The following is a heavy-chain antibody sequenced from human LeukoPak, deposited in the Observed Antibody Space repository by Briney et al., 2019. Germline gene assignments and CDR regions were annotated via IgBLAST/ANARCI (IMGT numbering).Heavy chain of an antibody. V-gene: IGHV1-69*10. CDR1: GGTFSSYA. CDR2: IIPIFGIA. Sequence: SVKVSCKASGGTFSSYAISWVRQAPGQGLEWRGGIIPIFGIANYAQKFQGRVTITADKSTSTAYMELSSLRSEDTAVYYCARGCYYYGSGSYCLYGMDVWGQGTTVTVSS. D-gene: IGHD3-10*01. J-gene: IGHJ6*02. CDR3: ARGCYYYGSGSYCLYGMDV.